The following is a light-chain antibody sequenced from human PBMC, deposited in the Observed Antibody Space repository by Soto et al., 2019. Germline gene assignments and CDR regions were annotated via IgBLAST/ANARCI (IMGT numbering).Light chain of an antibody. CDR3: LQRYNWPGVA. J-gene: IGKJ5*01. Sequence: DILLTQSRDTLSLSPGVDLGGRRIIKKSVSNSLAWYQQKPGQPPRLLIYDVSNRATGIPARFSGILSGTNFTHAIASLEPEYCSADFSLQRYNWPGVAFGPGTRLEIK. CDR1: KSVSNS. CDR2: DVS. V-gene: IGKV3-11*01.